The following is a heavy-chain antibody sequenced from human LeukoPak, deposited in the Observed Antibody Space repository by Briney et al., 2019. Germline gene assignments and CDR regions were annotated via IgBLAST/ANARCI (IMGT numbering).Heavy chain of an antibody. V-gene: IGHV4-39*07. CDR1: GGSISSSSYY. Sequence: SETLSLTCTVSGGSISSSSYYWGWIRQPPGKGLEWIGSIYYSGSTYYNPSLKSRVTISVDTSKNQFSLKLSSVTAADTAVYYCARSAVVVVAATRYNWFDPWGQGTLVTVSS. D-gene: IGHD2-15*01. J-gene: IGHJ5*02. CDR2: IYYSGST. CDR3: ARSAVVVVAATRYNWFDP.